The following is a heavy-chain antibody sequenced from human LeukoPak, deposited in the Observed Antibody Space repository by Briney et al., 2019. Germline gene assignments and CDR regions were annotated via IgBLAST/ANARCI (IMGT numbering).Heavy chain of an antibody. J-gene: IGHJ3*02. CDR2: IYTSGST. Sequence: SETLSLTCTVSGGSISSSSYYWGWIRQPPGKGLEWIGRIYTSGSTNYNPSLKSRVTMSVDTSKNQFSLKLSSVTAADTAVYYCARSSLGAFDIWGQGTMVTVSS. CDR1: GGSISSSSYY. D-gene: IGHD7-27*01. V-gene: IGHV4-61*05. CDR3: ARSSLGAFDI.